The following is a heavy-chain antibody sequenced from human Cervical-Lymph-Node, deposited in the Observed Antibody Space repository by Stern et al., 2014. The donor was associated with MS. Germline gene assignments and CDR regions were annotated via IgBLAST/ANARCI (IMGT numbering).Heavy chain of an antibody. Sequence: QVQLQESGPGLVKPSETLSLTCTVSGGSVSSDNYYWSWIRQPPGKALEWIGYVYYTGSTDHNPFLKSRVVISVDTSKNQFSLKVNSVTAADTAVYYCARDFNVFDIWGQGAMVTVSS. CDR2: VYYTGST. V-gene: IGHV4-61*01. CDR1: GGSVSSDNYY. J-gene: IGHJ3*02. CDR3: ARDFNVFDI.